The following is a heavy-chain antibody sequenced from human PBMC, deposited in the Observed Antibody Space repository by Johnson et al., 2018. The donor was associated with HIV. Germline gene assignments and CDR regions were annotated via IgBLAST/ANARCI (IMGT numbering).Heavy chain of an antibody. CDR3: ARVGAVNYDYVWGSYRYGAYAFDI. D-gene: IGHD3-16*02. J-gene: IGHJ3*02. V-gene: IGHV3-20*04. Sequence: EVQLVESGGGVVQPGGSLRLTCAASGFTFSMSSMHWVRQAPGKGLEWVTFIHYGGSTGYADSVKGRFTISRDNAKNSLYLQMNSLRAEDTALYYCARVGAVNYDYVWGSYRYGAYAFDIWGQGTMVTVSS. CDR1: GFTFSMSS. CDR2: IHYGGST.